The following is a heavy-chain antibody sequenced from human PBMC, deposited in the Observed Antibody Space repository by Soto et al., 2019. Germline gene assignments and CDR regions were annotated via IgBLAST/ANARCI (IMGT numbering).Heavy chain of an antibody. D-gene: IGHD3-10*01. CDR3: ARGGMVRGVMAPYYFDY. CDR1: GFTFTSSA. V-gene: IGHV1-58*02. Sequence: GASVKVSCKASGFTFTSSAMQWVRQARGQRLEWIGWIVVGSGNTNYAQKFQERVTITRDMSTSTAYMELSRLRSDDTAVYYCARGGMVRGVMAPYYFDYWGQGTLVTVSS. J-gene: IGHJ4*02. CDR2: IVVGSGNT.